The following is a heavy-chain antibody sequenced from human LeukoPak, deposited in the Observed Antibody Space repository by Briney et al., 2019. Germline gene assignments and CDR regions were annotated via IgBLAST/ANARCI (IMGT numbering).Heavy chain of an antibody. CDR2: IYSGGST. CDR3: AREISGSSRWYGGFDY. CDR1: GFRVTSNY. V-gene: IGHV3-53*01. D-gene: IGHD6-13*01. J-gene: IGHJ4*02. Sequence: PGGSLRLSCAASGFRVTSNYMSWVRQAPGKGLEWVSVIYSGGSTYYADSVKGRFILSRDDYKNTLSLQISNLRAEDTAVYFCAREISGSSRWYGGFDYWGQGTLVIVSS.